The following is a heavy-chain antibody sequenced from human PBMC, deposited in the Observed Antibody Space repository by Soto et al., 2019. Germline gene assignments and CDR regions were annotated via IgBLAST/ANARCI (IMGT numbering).Heavy chain of an antibody. J-gene: IGHJ4*02. Sequence: GGSLRLSCAASGFTFSRHAIHWVRQAPGKGLEWVAVISYDGSNTYYVDSVKGRFTISRDNSKNTLYLQMNSLRDEDTAVYYCVRSRSGAVADSFDYWGQGTLVTVSS. D-gene: IGHD3-10*01. CDR2: ISYDGSNT. V-gene: IGHV3-30*04. CDR1: GFTFSRHA. CDR3: VRSRSGAVADSFDY.